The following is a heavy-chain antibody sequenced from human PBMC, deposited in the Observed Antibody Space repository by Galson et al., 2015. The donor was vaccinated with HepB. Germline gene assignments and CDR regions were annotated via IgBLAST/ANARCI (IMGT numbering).Heavy chain of an antibody. D-gene: IGHD2-21*01. CDR3: ARGFVDGDDAFDI. V-gene: IGHV1-8*01. J-gene: IGHJ3*02. CDR2: MNTNSGNT. CDR1: GYTFTSYD. Sequence: SVKVSCKASGYTFTSYDINWVRQATGQGLEWMGWMNTNSGNTCYAQKFQGRVTMTRNTSISTAYMELSSLGSEDTAVYYCARGFVDGDDAFDIWGQGTMVTVSS.